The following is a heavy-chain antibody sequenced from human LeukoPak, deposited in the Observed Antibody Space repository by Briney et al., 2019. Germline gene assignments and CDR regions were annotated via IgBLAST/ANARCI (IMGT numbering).Heavy chain of an antibody. CDR3: AKDRGYSYAYVDY. CDR1: GFTLSSYA. V-gene: IGHV3-23*01. CDR2: ISGYGANT. J-gene: IGHJ4*02. D-gene: IGHD5-18*01. Sequence: GGSLRLSCAVSGFTLSSYAMSWVRQAPGKGLEWVSTISGYGANTYYADSVKGRFTISRDNSKNTVSLQMNSLRAEDTAVYFCAKDRGYSYAYVDYWGQGTLVTVSS.